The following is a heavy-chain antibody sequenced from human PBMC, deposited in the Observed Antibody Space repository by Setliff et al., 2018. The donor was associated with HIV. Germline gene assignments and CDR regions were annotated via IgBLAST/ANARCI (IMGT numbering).Heavy chain of an antibody. CDR3: ARDAQPGTVTIFGVVTYFDS. V-gene: IGHV3-30*02. CDR1: GFNFNNYA. D-gene: IGHD3-3*01. CDR2: IRNDGSNK. Sequence: GGSLRLSCEGSGFNFNNYAMHWVRQAPDRGLQWVAYIRNDGSNKYYRDYVRYRFFVSRDNSKNTVFLEMNSLRYDDSGVYYCARDAQPGTVTIFGVVTYFDSWGRGTLVTVSS. J-gene: IGHJ4*02.